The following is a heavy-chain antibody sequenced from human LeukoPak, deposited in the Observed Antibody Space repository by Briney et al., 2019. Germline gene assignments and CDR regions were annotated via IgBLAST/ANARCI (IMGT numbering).Heavy chain of an antibody. CDR2: IIPIFGTA. Sequence: GASVKVSCKASGGTFSSYAISWVQQAPGQGLEWMGGIIPIFGTANYAQKFQDRVTITADKSTSTACMELSSLRSEDTAIYYCAIDCGGNSGWFDPWGQGTLVTVSS. CDR1: GGTFSSYA. D-gene: IGHD4-23*01. V-gene: IGHV1-69*06. J-gene: IGHJ5*02. CDR3: AIDCGGNSGWFDP.